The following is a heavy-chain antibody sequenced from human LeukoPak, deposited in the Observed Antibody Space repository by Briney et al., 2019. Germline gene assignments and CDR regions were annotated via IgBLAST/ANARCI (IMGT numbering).Heavy chain of an antibody. Sequence: SETLSLTCTVSGGSLSGYYWSWIRQSPGKSPEWIEYIHYTGTTNFNPSLKSRVTVSIDTSKNQFSLRLSSVTAADTAMYYCARRRWGEYGSWLDSWGQGILVIVSS. D-gene: IGHD4-23*01. CDR1: GGSLSGYY. V-gene: IGHV4-59*01. J-gene: IGHJ5*01. CDR3: ARRRWGEYGSWLDS. CDR2: IHYTGTT.